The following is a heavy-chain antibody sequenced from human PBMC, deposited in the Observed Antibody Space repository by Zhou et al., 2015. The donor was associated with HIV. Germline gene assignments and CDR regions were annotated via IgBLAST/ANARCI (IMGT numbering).Heavy chain of an antibody. CDR3: GTQYYDFWSGYARSTNYYYYYYMDV. J-gene: IGHJ6*03. V-gene: IGHV1-69*01. D-gene: IGHD3-3*01. CDR2: IIPIFGTA. Sequence: QVQLVQSGAEVKKPGSSVKVSCKAPGGTFSSYAISWVRQAPGQGLEWMGGIIPIFGTANYAQKFQGRVTITADESTSTAYMELSSLRSEDTAVYYCGTQYYDFWSGYARSTNYYYYYYMDVWGKGTTVTVSS. CDR1: GGTFSSYA.